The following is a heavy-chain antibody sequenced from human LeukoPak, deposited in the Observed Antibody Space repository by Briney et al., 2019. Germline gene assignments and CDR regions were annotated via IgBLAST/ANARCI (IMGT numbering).Heavy chain of an antibody. J-gene: IGHJ4*02. V-gene: IGHV3-21*01. CDR1: GLTIRSYN. CDR2: ISSSNI. CDR3: ARGASRADY. Sequence: KTGGSLRLSCAASGLTIRSYNMNWVRQAPGKRPEWVSSISSSNIYYADSVKGRFTISRDNAKNSLYLQMNSLRAEDTALYYCARGASRADYWGQGTLVTVSS.